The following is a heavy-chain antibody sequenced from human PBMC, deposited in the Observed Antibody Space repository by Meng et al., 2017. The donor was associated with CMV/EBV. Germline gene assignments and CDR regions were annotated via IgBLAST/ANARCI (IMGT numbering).Heavy chain of an antibody. Sequence: SETLSLTCAVYGGSFSGYSWTWIRQSPAKGLEWIGNIKDTGTTNYNPSLKSRVSTLVDTSKNQFSLKLKSVTGADTAIYYCARGAPGYWGQGTLVTVSS. J-gene: IGHJ4*02. CDR3: ARGAPGY. CDR1: GGSFSGYS. V-gene: IGHV4-34*01. CDR2: IKDTGTT.